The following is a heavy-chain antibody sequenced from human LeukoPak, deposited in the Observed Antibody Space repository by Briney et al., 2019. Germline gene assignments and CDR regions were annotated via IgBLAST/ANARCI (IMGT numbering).Heavy chain of an antibody. J-gene: IGHJ4*02. D-gene: IGHD3-9*01. V-gene: IGHV3-74*01. CDR3: VRGADTGYSSDS. Sequence: PGGSLRLSCAASGFTFSSYGMHWVRQAPGKGLVWVSRINSDGRSTNYAGSVKGRFSISRDNAENTLYLQMNSLRVEDTAVYYCVRGADTGYSSDSWGQGTLVTVSS. CDR2: INSDGRST. CDR1: GFTFSSYG.